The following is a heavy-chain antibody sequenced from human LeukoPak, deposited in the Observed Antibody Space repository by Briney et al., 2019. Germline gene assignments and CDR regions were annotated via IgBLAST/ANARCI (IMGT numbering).Heavy chain of an antibody. Sequence: GGSLRLSCAASGFTFSSYGMHWVRQAPGKGLEWVSVIWYDGSNKYYADSVKGRFTISRDNSKNTLYLQMNSLRAEDTAVYYCARKNRPDSSGYIRSWGQGTLVTVSS. CDR2: IWYDGSNK. J-gene: IGHJ5*02. D-gene: IGHD3-22*01. V-gene: IGHV3-33*01. CDR3: ARKNRPDSSGYIRS. CDR1: GFTFSSYG.